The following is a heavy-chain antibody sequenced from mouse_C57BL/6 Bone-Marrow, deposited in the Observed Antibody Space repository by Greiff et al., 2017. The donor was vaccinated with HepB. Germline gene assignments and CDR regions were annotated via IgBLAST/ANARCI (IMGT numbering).Heavy chain of an antibody. CDR3: ARRPPWFAY. CDR2: ISSGSSTI. J-gene: IGHJ3*01. Sequence: EVKLEESGGGLVKPGGSLKLSCAASGFTFSDYGMHWVRQAPEKGLEWVAYISSGSSTIYYAETVKGRFTISRDNAKNTLFLQMTSLRSEDTAMYYCARRPPWFAYWGQGTLVTVSA. CDR1: GFTFSDYG. V-gene: IGHV5-17*01.